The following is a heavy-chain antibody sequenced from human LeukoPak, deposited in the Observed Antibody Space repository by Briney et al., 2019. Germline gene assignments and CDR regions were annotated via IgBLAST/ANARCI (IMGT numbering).Heavy chain of an antibody. CDR3: AKSTPGSSYYGLDV. Sequence: PGRSLRLSCAASGFSFRNHAMHWVRQAPGKGLEWVAVISYDGSDKYYADSMKGRFTISRDNSKNTLYLQMNSLRPEDTAVYYCAKSTPGSSYYGLDVWGHGTTVTVSS. CDR2: ISYDGSDK. CDR1: GFSFRNHA. V-gene: IGHV3-30-3*02. J-gene: IGHJ6*02.